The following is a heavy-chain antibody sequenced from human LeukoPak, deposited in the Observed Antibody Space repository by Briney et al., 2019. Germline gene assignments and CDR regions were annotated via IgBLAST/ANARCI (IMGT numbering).Heavy chain of an antibody. J-gene: IGHJ4*02. CDR2: ISYDGSNK. Sequence: PGRSLRLSCAASGFTFSSYAMHWVRQAPGKGLEWVAVISYDGSNKYYADSVKGRFTISRDNAKNSLYLQMNSLRAEDTAVYYCARGLRAAGTFDYWGQGTLVTVSS. CDR3: ARGLRAAGTFDY. CDR1: GFTFSSYA. V-gene: IGHV3-30-3*01. D-gene: IGHD6-13*01.